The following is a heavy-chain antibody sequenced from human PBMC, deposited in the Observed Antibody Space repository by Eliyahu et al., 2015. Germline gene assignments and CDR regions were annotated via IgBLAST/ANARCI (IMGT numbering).Heavy chain of an antibody. CDR1: GXXFTXXX. D-gene: IGHD2-2*01. CDR3: ARDGQFLYQLKLEVYGNWFDP. J-gene: IGHJ5*02. Sequence: QVQLVQSGAEVKKPGASVKVSCXASGXXFTXXXMXWXRQAPGQGLEWMGWINPNSGGTNYAQKFQGRVTMTRDTSISTAYMELSRLRSDDTAVYYCARDGQFLYQLKLEVYGNWFDPWGQGTLVTVSS. CDR2: INPNSGGT. V-gene: IGHV1-2*02.